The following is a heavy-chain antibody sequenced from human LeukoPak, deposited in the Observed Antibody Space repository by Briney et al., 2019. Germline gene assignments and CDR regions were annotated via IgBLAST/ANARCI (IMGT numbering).Heavy chain of an antibody. CDR3: ASDREDTANLHYFDY. CDR2: ISYDGSNK. V-gene: IGHV3-30-3*01. CDR1: GFTFSSYA. D-gene: IGHD5-18*01. J-gene: IGHJ4*02. Sequence: PGRSLRLSCAASGFTFSSYAMHWVRRAPGKGLEWVAVISYDGSNKYYADSVKGRFTISRDNSKNTLYLQMNSLRVEDTAVYYCASDREDTANLHYFDYWGQGTLVTVSS.